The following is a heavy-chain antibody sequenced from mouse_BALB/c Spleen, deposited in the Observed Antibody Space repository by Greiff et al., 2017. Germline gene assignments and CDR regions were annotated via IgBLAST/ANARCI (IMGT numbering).Heavy chain of an antibody. D-gene: IGHD1-1*01. Sequence: EVHLVESGGGLVKPGGSLKLSCAASGFTFSSYAMSWVRQSPEKRLEWVAEISSGGSYTYYPDTVTGRFTISRDNAKNTLYLEMSSLRSEDTAMYYCGRLGGSSFHWYFDVWGAGTTVTVSS. CDR2: ISSGGSYT. V-gene: IGHV5-9-4*01. CDR1: GFTFSSYA. J-gene: IGHJ1*01. CDR3: GRLGGSSFHWYFDV.